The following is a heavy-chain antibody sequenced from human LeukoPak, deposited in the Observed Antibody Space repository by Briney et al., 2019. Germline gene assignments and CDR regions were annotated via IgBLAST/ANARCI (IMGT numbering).Heavy chain of an antibody. CDR1: GYTSTSYY. Sequence: ASVKVSCKASGYTSTSYYIHWVRQAPGKGLEWMGLINPNRGNTSYAQKFQGRVTMTRSTSTSTVDMELSSLRSEDTAGYCCGSAVGRDIVATNEFDYRGQGALVTVS. D-gene: IGHD5-12*01. J-gene: IGHJ4*02. V-gene: IGHV1-46*01. CDR3: GSAVGRDIVATNEFDY. CDR2: INPNRGNT.